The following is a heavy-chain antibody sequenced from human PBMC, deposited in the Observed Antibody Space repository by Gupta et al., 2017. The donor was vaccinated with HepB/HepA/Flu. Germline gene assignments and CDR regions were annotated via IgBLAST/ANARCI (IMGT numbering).Heavy chain of an antibody. CDR2: ISFDGSDK. V-gene: IGHV3-30*18. CDR3: AKDRYYYDSSGYYYYFDN. D-gene: IGHD3-22*01. CDR1: GFSFSSYG. Sequence: QVQLVESGGGVVQPGRSLRLSCAASGFSFSSYGMHWVRQAPGKGLEWVAVISFDGSDKFFADSVKGRFTISRDNSKSTLYLQMNSLRAEDTAVYYCAKDRYYYDSSGYYYYFDNWGQGTLVTVSS. J-gene: IGHJ4*02.